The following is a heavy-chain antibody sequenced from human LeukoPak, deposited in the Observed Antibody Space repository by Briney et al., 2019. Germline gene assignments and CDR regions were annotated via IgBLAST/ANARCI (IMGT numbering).Heavy chain of an antibody. CDR1: GGSFSGYY. CDR2: INHSGST. D-gene: IGHD6-13*01. Sequence: SETLSLTCAVYGGSFSGYYWSWIRQPPGKGLEWIGEINHSGSTNYNPSLKSRVTISVDTSKNQFSLKLSSVTAADTAVYYCARRSDSSSWYSPYWYFDLWGRGTLVTVSS. V-gene: IGHV4-34*01. CDR3: ARRSDSSSWYSPYWYFDL. J-gene: IGHJ2*01.